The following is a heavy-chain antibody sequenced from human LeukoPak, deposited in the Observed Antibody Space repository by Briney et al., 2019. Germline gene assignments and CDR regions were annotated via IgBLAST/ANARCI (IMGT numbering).Heavy chain of an antibody. J-gene: IGHJ3*02. CDR2: IRSKAYGGTT. D-gene: IGHD3-16*02. Sequence: GGSLRLSCTASGFTFGDYAMSWFRQAPGKGLEWVGFIRSKAYGGTTEYAASVKGRFTISRDDSKSIAYLQMNSLKTEDTAVYYCCLYDYVWGSYRPRGDAFDIWGQGTMVTVSS. V-gene: IGHV3-49*03. CDR1: GFTFGDYA. CDR3: CLYDYVWGSYRPRGDAFDI.